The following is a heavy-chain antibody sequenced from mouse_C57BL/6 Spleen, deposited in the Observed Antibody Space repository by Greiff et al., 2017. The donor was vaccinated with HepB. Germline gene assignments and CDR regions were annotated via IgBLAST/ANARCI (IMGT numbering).Heavy chain of an antibody. Sequence: EVNVVESEGGLVQPGSSMKLSCTASGFTFSDYYMAWVRQVPEKGLEWVANINYDGSSTYYLDSLKSRFIISRDNAKNILYLQMSSLKSEDTATYYCARDLYDYDPHWYFDVWGTGTTVTVSS. D-gene: IGHD2-4*01. CDR1: GFTFSDYY. J-gene: IGHJ1*03. V-gene: IGHV5-16*01. CDR3: ARDLYDYDPHWYFDV. CDR2: INYDGSST.